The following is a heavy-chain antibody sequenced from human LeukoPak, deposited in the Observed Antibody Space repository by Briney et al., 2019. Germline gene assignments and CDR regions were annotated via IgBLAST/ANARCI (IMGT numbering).Heavy chain of an antibody. CDR1: GFTFSSYS. J-gene: IGHJ4*02. Sequence: PGGSLRLSCAASGFTFSSYSMNWVRQAPGKGLEWVSSISSSSSYIYYADSVKGRFTISRDNAKNSLYLQMNSLRAEDTAVYYCARDGSYYDSSGYFLDYWGQGTLVTVSS. CDR3: ARDGSYYDSSGYFLDY. D-gene: IGHD3-22*01. V-gene: IGHV3-21*01. CDR2: ISSSSSYI.